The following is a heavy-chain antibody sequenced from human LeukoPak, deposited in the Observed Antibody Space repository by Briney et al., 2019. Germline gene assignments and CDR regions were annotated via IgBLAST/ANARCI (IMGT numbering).Heavy chain of an antibody. V-gene: IGHV1-46*01. CDR1: GYTFTGYY. CDR2: INPGGDGP. CDR3: ARAKVPPRPSWFNS. D-gene: IGHD6-6*01. Sequence: ASVKVSCKASGYTFTGYYMHWVRQAPGEGLEWMGMINPGGDGPNYSQKFRGRVDMTWDASANIVYMELGWLRPEDTAVYYCARAKVPPRPSWFNSWGQGTLVTVSS. J-gene: IGHJ5*01.